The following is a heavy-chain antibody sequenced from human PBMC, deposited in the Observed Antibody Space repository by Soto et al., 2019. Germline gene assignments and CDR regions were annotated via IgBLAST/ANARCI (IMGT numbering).Heavy chain of an antibody. CDR2: INPNSGGT. CDR1: GYTFTGYY. CDR3: ARDSAGYCSGGSCYDKYFQH. J-gene: IGHJ1*01. V-gene: IGHV1-2*04. D-gene: IGHD2-15*01. Sequence: ASVKVSCKASGYTFTGYYMHWVRQAPGQGLEWMGWINPNSGGTNYAQKFQGWVTMTRETSISTAYMELSRLRSDDTAVYYCARDSAGYCSGGSCYDKYFQHWGQGTLVTVSS.